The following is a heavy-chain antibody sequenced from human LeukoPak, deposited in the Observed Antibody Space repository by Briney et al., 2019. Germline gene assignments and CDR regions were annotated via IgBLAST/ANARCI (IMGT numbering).Heavy chain of an antibody. CDR1: GFTFGSYG. V-gene: IGHV3-33*01. CDR3: ARHIVVVPAATSGMDV. J-gene: IGHJ6*04. Sequence: PGGSLRLSCAASGFTFGSYGMHWVRQAPGKGLEWVAVIWYDGSNKYYADSVKGRFTISRDNSKNTLYLQMNSLRAEDTAVYYCARHIVVVPAATSGMDVWGKGTTVTVSS. CDR2: IWYDGSNK. D-gene: IGHD2-2*01.